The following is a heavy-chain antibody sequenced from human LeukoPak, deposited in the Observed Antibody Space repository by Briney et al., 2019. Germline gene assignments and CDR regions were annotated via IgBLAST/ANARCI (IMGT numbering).Heavy chain of an antibody. CDR2: IYTSGST. CDR1: GGSISGGSYY. J-gene: IGHJ3*02. CDR3: ARRVGRYAFDI. Sequence: SETLCLSCAVSGGSISGGSYYWGWVRQHAGKGLEWIGRIYTSGSTNYNPSLRSRVTISVNTSNNQFPLKLSSVTAADTAVDYCARRVGRYAFDIWGQGTMVTVSS. D-gene: IGHD1-26*01. V-gene: IGHV4-61*02.